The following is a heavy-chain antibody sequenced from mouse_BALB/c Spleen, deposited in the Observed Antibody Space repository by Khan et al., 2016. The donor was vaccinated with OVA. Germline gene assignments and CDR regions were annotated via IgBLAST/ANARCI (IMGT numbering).Heavy chain of an antibody. CDR3: ATSYYYGYYFDY. V-gene: IGHV5-17*02. J-gene: IGHJ2*01. CDR1: GFTFSSYG. D-gene: IGHD1-1*01. Sequence: EVELVESGGGLVQPGGSRKLSCAASGFTFSSYGMHWVRQAPEKGLEWVAYISGDSSTIYYKDTVKGRFTISRDNPKNNLSLQMTSLMSEDTAMYYCATSYYYGYYFDYWGPGTTPTVSS. CDR2: ISGDSSTI.